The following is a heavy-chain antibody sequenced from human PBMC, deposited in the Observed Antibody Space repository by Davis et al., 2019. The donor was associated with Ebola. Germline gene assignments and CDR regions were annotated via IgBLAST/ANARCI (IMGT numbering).Heavy chain of an antibody. D-gene: IGHD6-19*01. J-gene: IGHJ5*02. Sequence: GGSLRLSCAASGFTFSSYGMHWVRQAPGKGLEWVAVISYDGSNKYYADSVKGRFTISRDNSKNTLHLQMNSLRVEDTAVYFCARQIAVAAPWGQGTLVTVSS. CDR1: GFTFSSYG. CDR2: ISYDGSNK. V-gene: IGHV3-30*03. CDR3: ARQIAVAAP.